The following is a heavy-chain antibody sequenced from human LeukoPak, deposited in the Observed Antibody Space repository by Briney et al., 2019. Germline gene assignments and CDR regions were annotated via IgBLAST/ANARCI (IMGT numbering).Heavy chain of an antibody. CDR1: GFTFDDYA. CDR3: AKVSGGNSGSLDY. J-gene: IGHJ4*02. D-gene: IGHD4-23*01. V-gene: IGHV3-9*01. Sequence: GGSLRLSCAASGFTFDDYAMHWVRQAPGKGLEWVSGISWNSGSIGYADSVKGRFTIFRDNAKNSLYLQMNSLRAEDTALYYCAKVSGGNSGSLDYWGQGTLVTVSS. CDR2: ISWNSGSI.